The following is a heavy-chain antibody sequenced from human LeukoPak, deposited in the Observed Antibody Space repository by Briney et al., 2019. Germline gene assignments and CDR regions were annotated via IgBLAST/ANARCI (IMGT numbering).Heavy chain of an antibody. J-gene: IGHJ4*02. CDR3: AKGAYYYDSSGYYHDFDY. V-gene: IGHV3-23*01. CDR2: ISGSGGCT. Sequence: GGSLRLSCAASGFTFSSYAMSWVRQAPGKGLEWVSAISGSGGCTYYADSVKGRFTISRDNSKNTLYLQMNSLRAEDTAVYYCAKGAYYYDSSGYYHDFDYWGQGTLVTVSS. D-gene: IGHD3-22*01. CDR1: GFTFSSYA.